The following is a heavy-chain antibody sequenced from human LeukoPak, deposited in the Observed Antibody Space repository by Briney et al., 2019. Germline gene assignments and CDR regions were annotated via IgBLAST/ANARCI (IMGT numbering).Heavy chain of an antibody. Sequence: ASVKVSCKASGYTFTSYGISWVRQAPGQGXXXXXXXXXXXGNTNYAQKLQGRVTMTTDTSTSTAYMELRSLRSDDTAVYYCAREKVWGYSYRGSPYYGMDVWGKGTTVTVSS. CDR3: AREKVWGYSYRGSPYYGMDV. J-gene: IGHJ6*04. D-gene: IGHD5-18*01. V-gene: IGHV1-18*04. CDR2: XXXXXGNT. CDR1: GYTFTSYG.